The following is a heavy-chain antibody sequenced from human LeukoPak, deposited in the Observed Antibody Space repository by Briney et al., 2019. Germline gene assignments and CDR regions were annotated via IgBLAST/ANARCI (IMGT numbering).Heavy chain of an antibody. J-gene: IGHJ4*02. CDR1: GYTFTGYY. V-gene: IGHV1-2*02. CDR3: ASIGVEGYCSSTSCYMGVRNFDY. CDR2: INPNSGGT. D-gene: IGHD2-2*02. Sequence: ASVKVSCKASGYTFTGYYMHWVRQAPGQGLEWMGWINPNSGGTNYAQKFQGRVTMTRDTSISTAYMELSRLRSDDTAVYYCASIGVEGYCSSTSCYMGVRNFDYWGQGTLVTVSS.